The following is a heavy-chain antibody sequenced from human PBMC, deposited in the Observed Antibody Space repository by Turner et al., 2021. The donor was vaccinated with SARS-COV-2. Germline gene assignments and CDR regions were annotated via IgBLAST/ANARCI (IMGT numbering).Heavy chain of an antibody. D-gene: IGHD3-3*01. CDR3: TRVPSGGWFDP. V-gene: IGHV4-4*07. J-gene: IGHJ5*02. CDR1: GGSLSNYF. Sequence: QVQLQESGPGLVKPSETLSLTCTVSGGSLSNYFWSWIRQPAGKGPEWIGRIYTSGLTDYNPSLKSRVTMSVDTSKNKLSLRLTSVTAADTAVYYCTRVPSGGWFDPWGQGTLVSVSS. CDR2: IYTSGLT.